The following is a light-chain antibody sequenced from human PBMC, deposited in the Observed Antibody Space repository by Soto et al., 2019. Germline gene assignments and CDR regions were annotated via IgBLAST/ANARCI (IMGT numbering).Light chain of an antibody. CDR3: CSYAGSSIVV. CDR2: DVT. V-gene: IGLV2-11*01. CDR1: SSDVGGYDY. Sequence: QSALTQPPSVSGSPGQSVTISCTGTSSDVGGYDYVSWYQQRPGKAPKLLIYDVTKRPSGVPDRFSGSKSGNTASLTISGLQAEDEADYYCCSYAGSSIVVFGGGTKLTVL. J-gene: IGLJ2*01.